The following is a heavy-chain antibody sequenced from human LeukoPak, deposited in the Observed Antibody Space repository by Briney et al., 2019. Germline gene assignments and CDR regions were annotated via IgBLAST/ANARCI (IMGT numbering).Heavy chain of an antibody. CDR2: IIPIFGTA. Sequence: GASVKVSCKASGGTFSSYAISWVRQAPGQGLEWMGGIIPIFGTANYAQKFQGRVTITADESTSTAYMELSSLRSEDTAVYYCAILSRGYSGYDLGYWGQGTLATVSS. D-gene: IGHD5-12*01. CDR1: GGTFSSYA. CDR3: AILSRGYSGYDLGY. V-gene: IGHV1-69*13. J-gene: IGHJ4*02.